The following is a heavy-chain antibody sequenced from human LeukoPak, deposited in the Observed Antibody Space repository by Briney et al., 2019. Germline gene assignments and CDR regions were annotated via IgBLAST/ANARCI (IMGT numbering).Heavy chain of an antibody. CDR1: GYRFTSYW. D-gene: IGHD2-2*01. CDR3: ARPSWGRYYFDY. V-gene: IGHV5-51*01. Sequence: GASLQISSKGSGYRFTSYWIGWVRQMPGKGLEWMGIIYPGDSDSRYSPSFQGQVTISADNSICTAYLQWTSLKASDTAIYYCARPSWGRYYFDYWGQGTLVTVSS. CDR2: IYPGDSDS. J-gene: IGHJ4*02.